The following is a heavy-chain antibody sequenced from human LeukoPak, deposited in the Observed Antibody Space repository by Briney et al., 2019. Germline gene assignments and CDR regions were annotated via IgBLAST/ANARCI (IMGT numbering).Heavy chain of an antibody. CDR2: ISRSSSTI. Sequence: PGGSLRLSCTAYGFIFSTYSMNWVRQAPGKGGEWVSYISRSSSTIYYAGSVKGRFTISRDNAENSLYLQMNNLGAEDTAVYYCARVEGTYSNYGPQYYFYYWGQGTLVTVSS. CDR1: GFIFSTYS. D-gene: IGHD4-11*01. V-gene: IGHV3-48*01. CDR3: ARVEGTYSNYGPQYYFYY. J-gene: IGHJ4*02.